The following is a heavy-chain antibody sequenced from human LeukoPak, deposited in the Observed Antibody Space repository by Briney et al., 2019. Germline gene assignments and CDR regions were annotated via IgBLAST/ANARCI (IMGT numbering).Heavy chain of an antibody. J-gene: IGHJ3*02. CDR3: ARVGDSMRYQDACDI. Sequence: SETLSLTCTVSGGSISSYYWSWIRQPAGKGLEWIGRIYTSGSTNYNPSLKSRVTMSVDTSKNQFSLKLSSVTAADTAVYYCARVGDSMRYQDACDIWGQGTMVTVSS. V-gene: IGHV4-4*07. CDR2: IYTSGST. CDR1: GGSISSYY. D-gene: IGHD3-9*01.